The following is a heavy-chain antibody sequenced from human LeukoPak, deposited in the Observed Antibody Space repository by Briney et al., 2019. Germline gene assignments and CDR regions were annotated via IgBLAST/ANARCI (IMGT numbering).Heavy chain of an antibody. V-gene: IGHV3-74*01. CDR1: GFTFSSYW. CDR3: ARGANWGSTADS. CDR2: INSDGSST. J-gene: IGHJ4*02. Sequence: SGGSLRLSCAASGFTFSSYWMHWVRQAPGKGLVWVSRINSDGSSTNYADSVKGRFTISRDNAKNTLYLQMNSLRAEDTAVYYCARGANWGSTADSWGQGTLVTVSS. D-gene: IGHD7-27*01.